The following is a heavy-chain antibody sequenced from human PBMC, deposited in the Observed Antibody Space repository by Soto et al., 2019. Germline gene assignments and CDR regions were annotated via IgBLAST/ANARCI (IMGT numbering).Heavy chain of an antibody. Sequence: SETLSLTCAVYGGSFSGYYWSWIRQPAGKGLEWIGRIYTSGSTNYNPSLKSRVTMSVDTSKNQFSLKLSSVTAADTAVYYCARDGKKLLVRPAAQNIYDYYGMDVWGQGTTVTVSS. V-gene: IGHV4-4*07. D-gene: IGHD2-2*01. CDR2: IYTSGST. CDR3: ARDGKKLLVRPAAQNIYDYYGMDV. CDR1: GGSFSGYY. J-gene: IGHJ6*02.